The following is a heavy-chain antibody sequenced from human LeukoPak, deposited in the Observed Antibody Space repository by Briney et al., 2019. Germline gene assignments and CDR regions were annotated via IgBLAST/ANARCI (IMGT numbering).Heavy chain of an antibody. CDR2: INHSGST. D-gene: IGHD3-22*01. CDR3: ARGRGDYYDSSGYSDFDY. Sequence: SETLPLTCAVYGGSFSGYYWSWIRQPPGKGLEWIGEINHSGSTNYNPSLKSRVTISVDTSKNQFSLKLSSVTAADTAVYYCARGRGDYYDSSGYSDFDYWGQGTLVTVSS. V-gene: IGHV4-34*01. J-gene: IGHJ4*02. CDR1: GGSFSGYY.